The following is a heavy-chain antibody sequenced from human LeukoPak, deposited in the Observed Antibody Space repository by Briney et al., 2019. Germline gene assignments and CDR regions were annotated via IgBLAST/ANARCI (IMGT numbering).Heavy chain of an antibody. D-gene: IGHD2-15*01. J-gene: IGHJ4*02. V-gene: IGHV4-39*07. CDR2: IYYSGST. Sequence: SETLSLTCTVSGGSISSSSYYWGWIRQPPGKGLEWIGSIYYSGSTYYNPSLKSRVTISVDTSKNQFSLKLSSVTAADTAVYYCARGLLEYYWGQGTLVTVSS. CDR3: ARGLLEYY. CDR1: GGSISSSSYY.